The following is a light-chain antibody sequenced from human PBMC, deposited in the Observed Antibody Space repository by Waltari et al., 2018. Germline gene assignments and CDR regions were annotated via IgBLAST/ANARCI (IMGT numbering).Light chain of an antibody. CDR1: QSVSSN. V-gene: IGKV3-15*01. CDR2: GAS. Sequence: EKVMTQPPATLSVSPGERAPLACRASQSVSSNLAWYQQKPGHAPRLLVHGASTRATGIPARFSGSGSGTEFTLTISSLQSDDFAVYCCQQYDTWPRTFGQGTKVEIK. CDR3: QQYDTWPRT. J-gene: IGKJ1*01.